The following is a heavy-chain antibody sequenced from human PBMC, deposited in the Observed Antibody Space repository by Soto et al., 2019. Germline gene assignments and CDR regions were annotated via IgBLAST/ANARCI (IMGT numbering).Heavy chain of an antibody. CDR2: ISSSSSNI. J-gene: IGHJ5*02. CDR3: ARDCSMGSRYWRLFDP. V-gene: IGHV3-48*02. Sequence: EVQLVESGGGLVQPGGSLRLSCVASGFTLSGYAMNWVRQAPGKGREWVSYISSSSSNIQYAGSVKGRFTISRDNAKNSLNLQINSRRDEDTAVSYCARDCSMGSRYWRLFDPWGQGTLVTVSS. D-gene: IGHD2-2*01. CDR1: GFTLSGYA.